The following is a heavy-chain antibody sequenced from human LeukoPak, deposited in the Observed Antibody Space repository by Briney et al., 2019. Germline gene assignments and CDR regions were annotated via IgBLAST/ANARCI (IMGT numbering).Heavy chain of an antibody. CDR1: GFSLSTSGVG. CDR2: IDWDDDK. D-gene: IGHD2-2*01. CDR3: ARMRSTSCQDDY. V-gene: IGHV2-70*11. Sequence: SGPTLVNPTQTLTLTCTFSGFSLSTSGVGVGWIRQPPGKALEWLARIDWDDDKYYSTSLKTRLTISKDTSKNQVVLTVTNMDPVDTATYYCARMRSTSCQDDYWGQGTLVTVSS. J-gene: IGHJ4*02.